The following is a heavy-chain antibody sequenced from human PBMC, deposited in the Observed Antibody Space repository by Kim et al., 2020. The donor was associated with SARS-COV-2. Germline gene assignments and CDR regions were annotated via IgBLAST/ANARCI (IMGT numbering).Heavy chain of an antibody. CDR3: ASKYSYGYVY. CDR2: TA. J-gene: IGHJ4*02. D-gene: IGHD5-18*01. Sequence: TANYAQKFQGRVTITADESTSTAYMELSSLRSEDTAVYYCASKYSYGYVYWGQGTLVTVSS. V-gene: IGHV1-69*01.